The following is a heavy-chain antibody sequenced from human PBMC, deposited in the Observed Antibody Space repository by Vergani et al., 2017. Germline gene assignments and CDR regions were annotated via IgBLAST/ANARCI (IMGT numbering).Heavy chain of an antibody. CDR3: ARVGYSYGYDELLWGAFDI. CDR1: GGTFSSYA. D-gene: IGHD5-18*01. CDR2: IIPIFGTA. Sequence: QLVQSGPEVKKPGTSVKVSCKASGGTFSSYAISWVRQAPGQGLEWMGGIIPIFGTANYAQKFQGRVTITADKSTSTAYMELSSLRSEDTAVYYCARVGYSYGYDELLWGAFDIWGQGTMVTVSS. V-gene: IGHV1-69*06. J-gene: IGHJ3*02.